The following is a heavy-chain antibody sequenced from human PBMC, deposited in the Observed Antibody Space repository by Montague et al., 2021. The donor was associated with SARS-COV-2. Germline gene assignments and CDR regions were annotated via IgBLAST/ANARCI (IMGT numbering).Heavy chain of an antibody. J-gene: IGHJ4*02. CDR3: ARPQQQLAFDY. CDR1: GGSLSSSSYY. D-gene: IGHD6-13*01. V-gene: IGHV4-39*01. CDR2: FFYSGST. Sequence: SETLSLTCTVSGGSLSSSSYYWGWIRQPPGKGLEWVGSFFYSGSTYYNPSLKSRVTIPVDTSKNQFSLKLSSVTAADTAVYYCARPQQQLAFDYWGQGTLVTVSS.